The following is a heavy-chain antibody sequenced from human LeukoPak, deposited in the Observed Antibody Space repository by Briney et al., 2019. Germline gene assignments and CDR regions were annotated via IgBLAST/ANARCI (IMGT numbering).Heavy chain of an antibody. Sequence: GGSLSLSCAASGFSIEGYGKSWGCHPQGTGQGLVSGINWSGGSTFYADSMKGRFTISRDNAKKYLYLQVNSLRAEDTALYYCARAGGLWYAEAYFDYWGQGTLVTVSS. V-gene: IGHV3-20*04. J-gene: IGHJ4*02. CDR3: ARAGGLWYAEAYFDY. CDR2: INWSGGST. D-gene: IGHD6-13*01. CDR1: GFSIEGYG.